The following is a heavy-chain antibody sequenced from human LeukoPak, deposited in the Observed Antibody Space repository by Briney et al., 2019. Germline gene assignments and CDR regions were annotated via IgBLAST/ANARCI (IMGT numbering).Heavy chain of an antibody. CDR2: INPSDGAT. D-gene: IGHD3-16*01. CDR3: ARVQRGGLSANLGGLFASYCTYYYMDV. CDR1: GYTFTMYY. V-gene: IGHV1-46*01. J-gene: IGHJ6*03. Sequence: ASVKVSCKASGYTFTMYYIHWVRQAPGQGLEWMGMINPSDGATTYAQRFQGRVTMTRDMSTTTVYMDLRSLRSDDTAVDFCARVQRGGLSANLGGLFASYCTYYYMDVWGRGTTVTVSS.